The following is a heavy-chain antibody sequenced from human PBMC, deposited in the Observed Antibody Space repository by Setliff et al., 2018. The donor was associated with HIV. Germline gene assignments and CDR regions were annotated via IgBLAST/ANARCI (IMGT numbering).Heavy chain of an antibody. D-gene: IGHD3-9*01. CDR3: VREGEYFDTIGHYLVRRFFDL. J-gene: IGHJ3*01. CDR2: MKYDGTEI. CDR1: GFIFNSYT. V-gene: IGHV3-7*01. Sequence: GGSLRLSCAASGFIFNSYTMSWVRQAPGKGLEWVANMKYDGTEIYYVDAVKGRFTISRDNAKKSVFLHMNSLRGEDTAVYYCVREGEYFDTIGHYLVRRFFDLWGQGTMVTVSS.